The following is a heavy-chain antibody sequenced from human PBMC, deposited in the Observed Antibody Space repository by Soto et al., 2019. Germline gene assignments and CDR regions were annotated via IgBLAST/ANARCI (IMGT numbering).Heavy chain of an antibody. D-gene: IGHD3-22*01. CDR2: INHGPTT. CDR3: ASYYYDNSGYYYVPGVY. V-gene: IGHV4-34*01. Sequence: SETLSLTCAVYGASLRGYYFSWIRQSPGKGLEWIGEINHGPTTNYNPSLKSRVTISVDTSKNQFSLKLSSVTAADTAVYYCASYYYDNSGYYYVPGVYWGQGTLVTVSS. J-gene: IGHJ4*02. CDR1: GASLRGYY.